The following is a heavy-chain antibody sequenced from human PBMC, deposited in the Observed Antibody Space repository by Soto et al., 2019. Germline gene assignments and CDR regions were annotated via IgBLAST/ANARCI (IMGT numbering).Heavy chain of an antibody. D-gene: IGHD6-6*01. Sequence: EVQLVESGGGLVKPGGSLRLSCAASGFTFSYAWMTWVRQAPGKGLEWVGRIKSKTDGGTIDYAAPVKGRFTVSRDDSETTLCLQMNSLKTEDTAVYYCTTDSGFSRSSLNFDYWGQGTQVTVSS. CDR2: IKSKTDGGTI. V-gene: IGHV3-15*01. J-gene: IGHJ4*02. CDR3: TTDSGFSRSSLNFDY. CDR1: GFTFSYAW.